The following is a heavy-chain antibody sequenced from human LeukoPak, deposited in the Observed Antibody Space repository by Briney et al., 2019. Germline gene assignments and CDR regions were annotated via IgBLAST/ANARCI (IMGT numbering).Heavy chain of an antibody. D-gene: IGHD4-23*01. CDR2: VSGSGGDT. CDR1: GFTFTTNA. J-gene: IGHJ6*03. Sequence: PGGSLRLSCAASGFTFTTNAMSWVRQAPGKGLEWVSAVSGSGGDTYYAGSVKGRFTISRDNSKNTLYLQMNSLRAADTAVYYCATRPTPPYYYYYMDVWGKGTTVTVSS. CDR3: ATRPTPPYYYYYMDV. V-gene: IGHV3-23*01.